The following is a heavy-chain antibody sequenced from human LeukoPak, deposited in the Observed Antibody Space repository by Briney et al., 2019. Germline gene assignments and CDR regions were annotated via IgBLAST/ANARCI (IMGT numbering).Heavy chain of an antibody. Sequence: LTGGSLRLSCAASGFTFSGYWMSWVRQAPGKGLEWVALISSDGKNKYYEDSVKGRFTISRDNSKNTLYLQINSLRTEDTAVYYCAREKEKTRYYYYYMDVWGKGTTVTVSS. J-gene: IGHJ6*03. CDR3: AREKEKTRYYYYYMDV. CDR1: GFTFSGYW. V-gene: IGHV3-30*03. CDR2: ISSDGKNK.